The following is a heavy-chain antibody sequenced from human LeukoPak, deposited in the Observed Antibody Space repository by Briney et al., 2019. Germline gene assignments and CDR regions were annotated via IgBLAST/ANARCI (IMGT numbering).Heavy chain of an antibody. J-gene: IGHJ4*02. CDR1: GFTFSSYA. CDR2: ISGSGGST. Sequence: GRSLRLSCAASGFTFSSYAMSWVRQAPGKGLEWVSAISGSGGSTYYADSVKGRFTISRDNSKNTLYLQMNSLRAEDTAVYYCAKDPSSSGWYDYWGQGTLVTVSS. CDR3: AKDPSSSGWYDY. D-gene: IGHD6-19*01. V-gene: IGHV3-23*01.